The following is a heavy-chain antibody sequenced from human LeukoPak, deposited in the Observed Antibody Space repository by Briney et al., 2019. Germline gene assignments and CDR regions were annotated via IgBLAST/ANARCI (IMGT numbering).Heavy chain of an antibody. Sequence: GGSLRLSYAASGFTFSSYGMHWVRQAPGKGLEWVAVISYDGSNKYYADSVEGRFTISRDNPKNTLYLQMNSLRAEDTAVYYCARAKIAAAGTGAFDVWGQGHWSPSLQ. D-gene: IGHD6-13*01. CDR2: ISYDGSNK. J-gene: IGHJ3*01. CDR3: ARAKIAAAGTGAFDV. V-gene: IGHV3-30*03. CDR1: GFTFSSYG.